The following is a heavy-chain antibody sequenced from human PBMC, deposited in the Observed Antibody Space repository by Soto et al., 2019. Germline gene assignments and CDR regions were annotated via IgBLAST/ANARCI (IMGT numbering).Heavy chain of an antibody. CDR2: INPSGGST. D-gene: IGHD3-3*01. V-gene: IGHV1-46*01. J-gene: IGHJ6*02. CDR3: ARELRFSAWLFDYYYSGMDV. Sequence: ASVKVSCKASGYTFTSYYMHWVRQAPGQGLEWMGIINPSGGSTSYAQKFQGRVTMTRDTSTSTVYMELSSLRSEDTAVYYCARELRFSAWLFDYYYSGMDVWGQGTRVTVSS. CDR1: GYTFTSYY.